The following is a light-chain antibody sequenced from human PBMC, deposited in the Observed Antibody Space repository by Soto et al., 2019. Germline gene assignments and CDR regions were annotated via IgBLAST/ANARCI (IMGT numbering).Light chain of an antibody. V-gene: IGLV1-44*01. J-gene: IGLJ2*01. CDR2: RNN. Sequence: QSALTQPPSASGTPGQRVTISCSGSSSNFGSDTVNWYQQLPGTAPKLLIYRNNQRPSGVPDRFSGSKSGTSASLAISGLQSEDEADYYCASWDDSLTGPVFGGGTKVTVL. CDR3: ASWDDSLTGPV. CDR1: SSNFGSDT.